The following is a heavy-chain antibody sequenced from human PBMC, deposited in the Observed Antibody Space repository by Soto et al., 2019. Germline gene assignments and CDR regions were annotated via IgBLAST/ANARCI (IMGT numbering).Heavy chain of an antibody. CDR1: GYTFTGYY. CDR2: INPNSGGT. CDR3: ALVLRYFDWLLYSDPPGGMDV. D-gene: IGHD3-9*01. J-gene: IGHJ6*02. V-gene: IGHV1-2*02. Sequence: ASVKVSCKASGYTFTGYYMHWVRQAPGQGLEWMGWINPNSGGTNYAQKFQGRVTMTRDTSISTAYMELSRPRSDDTAVYYCALVLRYFDWLLYSDPPGGMDVWGQGTTVTVSS.